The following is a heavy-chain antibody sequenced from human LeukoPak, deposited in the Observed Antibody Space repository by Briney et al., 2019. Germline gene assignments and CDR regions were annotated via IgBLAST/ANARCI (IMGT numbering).Heavy chain of an antibody. J-gene: IGHJ4*02. CDR3: GRAASGTARFDF. Sequence: GESLKISCKGSGYIFTSYYIGWVRHMPGQGLQWKGGTYTGGSHTRYRPSFRGQVTIFADKFIRHAYLQWSRLKASDPAIYYCGRAASGTARFDFWGQGALVTVSS. V-gene: IGHV5-51*01. CDR1: GYIFTSYY. CDR2: TYTGGSHT. D-gene: IGHD6-13*01.